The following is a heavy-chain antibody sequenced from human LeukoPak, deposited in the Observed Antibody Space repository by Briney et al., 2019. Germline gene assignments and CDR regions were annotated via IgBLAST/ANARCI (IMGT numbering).Heavy chain of an antibody. J-gene: IGHJ4*02. CDR3: ARDPPAVKSGTYG. V-gene: IGHV3-23*01. CDR1: GFTFSSYA. Sequence: PGGSLRLSCAASGFTFSSYAMSWVRQAPREGLEWVSAISSSGGSTYYADSVKGPFTISRDNSKNTLYLQMNSLRAEDTAVYYCARDPPAVKSGTYGWGQGTLVTVSS. CDR2: ISSSGGST. D-gene: IGHD4-11*01.